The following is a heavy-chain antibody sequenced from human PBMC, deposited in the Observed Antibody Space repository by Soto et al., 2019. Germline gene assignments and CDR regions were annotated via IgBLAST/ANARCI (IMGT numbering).Heavy chain of an antibody. CDR3: ARARITGTTFSPFDY. Sequence: RASVKVSCKASGYTFTGYYMHWVRQAPGQGLEWMGWINPNSGGTNYAQKFQGWVTMTRDTSISTAYMELSRLRSDDTAVYYCARARITGTTFSPFDYWGQGTLVTVSS. V-gene: IGHV1-2*04. J-gene: IGHJ4*02. CDR2: INPNSGGT. D-gene: IGHD1-7*01. CDR1: GYTFTGYY.